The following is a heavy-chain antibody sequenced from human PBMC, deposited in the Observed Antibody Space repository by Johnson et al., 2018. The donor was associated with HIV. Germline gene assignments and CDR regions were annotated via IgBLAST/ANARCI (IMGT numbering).Heavy chain of an antibody. CDR2: ISWDGGRT. J-gene: IGHJ3*02. CDR1: GFTFDDYT. V-gene: IGHV3-43*01. CDR3: AKDIEAYYYGSGHAVDI. Sequence: VQLVESGGVVVQPGGSLRLSCVASGFTFDDYTMHWVRQAPGKGLEWVSLISWDGGRTYYADSVKGRFTISRDNSKNSLYLQMNSLRTEDTALYYCAKDIEAYYYGSGHAVDIWGQGTMVTVSS. D-gene: IGHD3-10*01.